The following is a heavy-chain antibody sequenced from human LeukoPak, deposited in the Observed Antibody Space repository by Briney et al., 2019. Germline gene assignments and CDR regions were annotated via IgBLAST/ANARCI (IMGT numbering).Heavy chain of an antibody. Sequence: SETLSLTCTVSGASIMRSSYYWGWIRQPPGKGLEWIGNIYYDGSTYYNPSLKSRVTISVDTSKNQFSLKLSSVTAADTAVYYCARQLFIAAAGLTLFDPWGQGTLVTVSS. J-gene: IGHJ5*02. CDR3: ARQLFIAAAGLTLFDP. CDR2: IYYDGST. D-gene: IGHD6-13*01. V-gene: IGHV4-39*01. CDR1: GASIMRSSYY.